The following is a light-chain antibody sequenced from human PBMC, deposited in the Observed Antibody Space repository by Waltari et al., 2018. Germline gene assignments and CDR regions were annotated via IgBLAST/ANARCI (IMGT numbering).Light chain of an antibody. CDR1: QDINNY. CDR3: QQVNSHPALT. J-gene: IGKJ4*01. CDR2: AAS. V-gene: IGKV1-9*01. Sequence: DIQLTQSPSFLSASVGDRVTVTSRASQDINNYLAWYQQKPGKAPKLLIYAASTLQSGVPSRFSGSGSGTEFTLTISSLQPEDFATYYCQQVNSHPALTFAGGTKVEIK.